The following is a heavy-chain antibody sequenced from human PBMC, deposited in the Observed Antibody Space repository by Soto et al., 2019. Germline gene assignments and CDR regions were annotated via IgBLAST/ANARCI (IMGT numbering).Heavy chain of an antibody. CDR2: INHSGSA. CDR1: GGSFSGYI. D-gene: IGHD1-26*01. Sequence: QEQLQQSGAGLLKPSETLSLTCDVYGGSFSGYIWTWIRQTPGKGLQWIGQINHSGSANYNPCIKSRGTISVHTSNSQFSLELSSVTAADTAVYYCARGLITGSQDSGGWYYFDYWGQGTQVTVSS. CDR3: ARGLITGSQDSGGWYYFDY. J-gene: IGHJ4*02. V-gene: IGHV4-34*01.